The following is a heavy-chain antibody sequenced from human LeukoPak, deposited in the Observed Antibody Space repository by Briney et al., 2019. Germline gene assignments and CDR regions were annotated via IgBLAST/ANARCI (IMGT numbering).Heavy chain of an antibody. Sequence: GGSLRVSCAASGFTFSGYWMNWVRQAPGQGLEWVASIKEDGSEKHYVDSVKGRFTISRDNGKNSLYLQMNSLRAEDTAVYYCARDSGWWRFDFWGQGTLVTVSS. D-gene: IGHD6-13*01. J-gene: IGHJ4*02. CDR3: ARDSGWWRFDF. V-gene: IGHV3-7*03. CDR1: GFTFSGYW. CDR2: IKEDGSEK.